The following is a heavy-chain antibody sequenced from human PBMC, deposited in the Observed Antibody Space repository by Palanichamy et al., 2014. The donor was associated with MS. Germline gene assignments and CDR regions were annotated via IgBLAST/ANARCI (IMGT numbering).Heavy chain of an antibody. CDR1: GGTFSRYV. Sequence: QVQLAQSGAEVKKPGASVKVSCKASGGTFSRYVITWVRQAPGQGLEWMGDIIPIYGSANYAQKLQGRVTITADETTSTVYMEMKNLRSEDTAVYYCAAGNYGSGNFTYGMDVWGQGTTVAV. D-gene: IGHD3-10*01. CDR2: IIPIYGSA. J-gene: IGHJ6*02. V-gene: IGHV1-69*01. CDR3: AAGNYGSGNFTYGMDV.